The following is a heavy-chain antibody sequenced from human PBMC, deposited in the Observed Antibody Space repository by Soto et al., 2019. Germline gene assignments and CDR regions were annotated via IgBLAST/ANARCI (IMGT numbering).Heavy chain of an antibody. CDR3: ARVGFSCFRYYYYGMYV. CDR2: TRNKANSYTT. Sequence: PGGSLRLSCAASGFTFSDHYMDWVRQAPGKGLEWVGRTRNKANSYTTEYAASVKGRFTISRDDSKNSLYLQMNSLKTEDTAVYYCARVGFSCFRYYYYGMYVWGQGTTITVSS. CDR1: GFTFSDHY. J-gene: IGHJ6*02. V-gene: IGHV3-72*01.